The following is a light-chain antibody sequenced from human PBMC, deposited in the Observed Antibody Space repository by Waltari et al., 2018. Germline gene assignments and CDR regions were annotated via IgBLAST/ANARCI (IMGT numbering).Light chain of an antibody. CDR3: QQYGSSSSS. Sequence: EIVLTQSPGTLSLSPGERATLSCRASQSLSSAYLGWYQQKPGRAPRLLLYGASSRAPGVPDRFSGSGSGTDFTLTITRLEPEDFAVYYCQQYGSSSSSFGQGTKLEIK. J-gene: IGKJ2*01. CDR1: QSLSSAY. V-gene: IGKV3-20*01. CDR2: GAS.